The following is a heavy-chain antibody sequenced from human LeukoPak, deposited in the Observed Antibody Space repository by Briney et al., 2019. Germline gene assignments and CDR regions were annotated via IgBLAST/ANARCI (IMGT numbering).Heavy chain of an antibody. Sequence: PGGSLRLSCAASGFTFSSYSMNWVRQVPGKGLEWVSSISSSSSYIYYADSVKGRFTISRDNAKNSLYLQMNSLRAEDTAVYYCARVARRTRFERLTGHSEAIDYWGQGTLVTVSS. CDR1: GFTFSSYS. CDR2: ISSSSSYI. D-gene: IGHD7-27*01. V-gene: IGHV3-21*01. CDR3: ARVARRTRFERLTGHSEAIDY. J-gene: IGHJ4*02.